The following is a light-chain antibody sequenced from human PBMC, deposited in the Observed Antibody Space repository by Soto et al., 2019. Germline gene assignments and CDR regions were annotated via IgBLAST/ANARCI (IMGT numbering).Light chain of an antibody. CDR2: GAS. Sequence: EIVLTQSPGTLSLSPGERATLSCRASHSVSSTYLAWYQQKPGQPPRLLIYGASSRATGIPDRFSGSGSGTDFTLTISRLEPEDFAVYYCQPYGSSPPYTFGQGTKLEIK. CDR3: QPYGSSPPYT. CDR1: HSVSSTY. J-gene: IGKJ2*01. V-gene: IGKV3-20*01.